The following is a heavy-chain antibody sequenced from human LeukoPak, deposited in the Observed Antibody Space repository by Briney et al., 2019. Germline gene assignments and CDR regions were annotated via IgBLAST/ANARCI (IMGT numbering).Heavy chain of an antibody. CDR3: ARGFDFWSDNWFDP. CDR1: Y. Sequence: YXXXIRQPPGKXXEWIGYIYYSVSTNYNPSLKSRVTISVDTSKNQFSLKLSSVTAADTAVYYCARGFDFWSDNWFDPWGQGTLVTVSS. D-gene: IGHD3-3*01. J-gene: IGHJ5*02. V-gene: IGHV4-59*12. CDR2: IYYSVST.